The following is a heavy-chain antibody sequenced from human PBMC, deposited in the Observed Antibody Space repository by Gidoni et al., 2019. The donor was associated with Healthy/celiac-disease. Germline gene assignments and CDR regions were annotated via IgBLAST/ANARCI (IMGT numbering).Heavy chain of an antibody. J-gene: IGHJ4*02. V-gene: IGHV4-61*02. CDR2: IYSSGST. CDR3: ARDVGATGGDYFDY. CDR1: GGSLCSGSYY. Sequence: QVQLQESGPGLVKPSQTLSLTCTVSGGSLCSGSYYWSWIRQPAGKGLGWIGRIYSSGSTNSNPSLKSRVTISVDTSKNQFSLKLSSVTAADTAVYYCARDVGATGGDYFDYWGQGTLVTVSS. D-gene: IGHD1-26*01.